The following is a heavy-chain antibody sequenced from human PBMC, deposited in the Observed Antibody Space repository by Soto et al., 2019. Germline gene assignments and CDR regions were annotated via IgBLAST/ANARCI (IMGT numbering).Heavy chain of an antibody. CDR1: GGSISSYY. J-gene: IGHJ4*02. CDR3: ARALLYSSSWTVDY. D-gene: IGHD6-13*01. Sequence: SETLSLTCTVSGGSISSYYWSWIRQPPGKGLEWIGYIYYSGSTNYNPSLKSRVTISVDTSKNQFSLKLSSVTAADTAVYYCARALLYSSSWTVDYWGQGTLVTVSS. V-gene: IGHV4-59*01. CDR2: IYYSGST.